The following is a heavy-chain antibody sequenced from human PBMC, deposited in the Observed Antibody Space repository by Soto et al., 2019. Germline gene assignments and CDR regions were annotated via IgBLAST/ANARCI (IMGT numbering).Heavy chain of an antibody. CDR3: AGPVTSDAFDI. Sequence: SETLSLTCTVSGGSISSSTYYWGWIRQPPGKGLEWIGSIYYSGSTYYNPSLKSRVTISVDTSKNQFSLKLSSVTAADTAVYYCAGPVTSDAFDIWGQGTMVTVSS. V-gene: IGHV4-39*01. CDR2: IYYSGST. CDR1: GGSISSSTYY. D-gene: IGHD4-17*01. J-gene: IGHJ3*02.